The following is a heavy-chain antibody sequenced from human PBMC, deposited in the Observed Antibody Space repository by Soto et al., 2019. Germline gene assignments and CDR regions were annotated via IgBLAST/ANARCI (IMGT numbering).Heavy chain of an antibody. Sequence: SETLSLTCTVSGGSTSSYYWTWIRQPPGKGLEWIGYIYYSGSTNYNPSLKSRVTISVDTSKSQFSLKLSSVTAADTAVYYCARVNYDFWSGYYTEWFDPGGRGTLVTVSS. CDR2: IYYSGST. CDR1: GGSTSSYY. D-gene: IGHD3-3*01. CDR3: ARVNYDFWSGYYTEWFDP. V-gene: IGHV4-59*01. J-gene: IGHJ5*02.